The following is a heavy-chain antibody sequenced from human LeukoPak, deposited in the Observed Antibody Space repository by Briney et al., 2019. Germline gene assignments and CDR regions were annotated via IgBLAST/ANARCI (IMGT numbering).Heavy chain of an antibody. D-gene: IGHD2-15*01. Sequence: GGSLRLSCTASGFTFGDYAMSWFRQAPGKGLEWVGFIRSKAYGGTTEYAASVKGRFTISRDDSKSIAYLQMNSLKTEDTAVYYCAKAPVTTCSGAYCYPFDYWGQGTLVTVSS. CDR2: IRSKAYGGTT. CDR1: GFTFGDYA. V-gene: IGHV3-49*03. CDR3: AKAPVTTCSGAYCYPFDY. J-gene: IGHJ4*02.